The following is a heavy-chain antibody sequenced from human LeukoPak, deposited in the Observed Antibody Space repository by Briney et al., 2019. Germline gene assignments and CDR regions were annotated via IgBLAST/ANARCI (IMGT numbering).Heavy chain of an antibody. V-gene: IGHV3-30*02. J-gene: IGHJ5*02. CDR2: IRHDGTNK. D-gene: IGHD6-19*01. Sequence: GGSLRLSCAGPGFAFNDYGMSWVSQAPGKGLKWVAFIRHDGTNKFYADSVKGRFTISRDNSRNTLFLQMDSLSIEDTAVYFCAKEKVAYYSSAWAGLFDTWGQGALVTVSS. CDR3: AKEKVAYYSSAWAGLFDT. CDR1: GFAFNDYG.